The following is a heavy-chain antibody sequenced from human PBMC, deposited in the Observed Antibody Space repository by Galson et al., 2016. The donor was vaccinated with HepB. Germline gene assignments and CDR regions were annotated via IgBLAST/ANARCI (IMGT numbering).Heavy chain of an antibody. Sequence: SETLSLTCNVSGGSISSITSYWAWIRQPPGKGLEWIGTIYYTGPTYYNPSLKSRITMSVDTSKNLFSLKLNSVIAADTAFYYCARGVRGVSPHFDYWCQGSLVTVSS. V-gene: IGHV4-39*07. CDR1: GGSISSITSY. J-gene: IGHJ4*02. D-gene: IGHD3-10*01. CDR3: ARGVRGVSPHFDY. CDR2: IYYTGPT.